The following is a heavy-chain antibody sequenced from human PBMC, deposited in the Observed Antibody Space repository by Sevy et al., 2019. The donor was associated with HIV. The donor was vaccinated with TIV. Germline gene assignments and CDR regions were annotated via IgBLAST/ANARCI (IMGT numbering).Heavy chain of an antibody. V-gene: IGHV3-30*02. Sequence: GGSLRLSCTASGFTFSNHAMHWVRQGPGKGPEWVVFIRNDGSHEYYADSVKGRFTISRDNSKNTLYLQMNSLRPEDTAVYYCARDRKVLLVVYAIPFDAFDIWGQGTMVTVSS. D-gene: IGHD2-8*02. CDR3: ARDRKVLLVVYAIPFDAFDI. CDR1: GFTFSNHA. J-gene: IGHJ3*02. CDR2: IRNDGSHE.